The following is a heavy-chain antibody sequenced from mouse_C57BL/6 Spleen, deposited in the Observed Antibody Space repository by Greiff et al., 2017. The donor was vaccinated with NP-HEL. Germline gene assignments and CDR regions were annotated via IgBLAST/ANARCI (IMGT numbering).Heavy chain of an antibody. CDR2: ISDGGSYT. D-gene: IGHD2-4*01. CDR3: ARDTLYDYDSYFDY. V-gene: IGHV5-4*01. Sequence: DVMLVESGGGLVKPGGSLKLSCAASGFTFSSYAMSWVRQTPEKRLEWVATISDGGSYTYYPDNVKGRFTISRDNAKNNLYLQMSHLKSEDIAMYYCARDTLYDYDSYFDYWGQGTTLTVSS. J-gene: IGHJ2*01. CDR1: GFTFSSYA.